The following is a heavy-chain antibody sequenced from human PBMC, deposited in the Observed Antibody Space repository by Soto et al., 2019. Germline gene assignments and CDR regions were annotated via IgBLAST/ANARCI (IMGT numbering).Heavy chain of an antibody. V-gene: IGHV4-4*02. Sequence: SETLSLTCAVSGDSITSSNWWNWVRQPPGKGLEWIGEIYHSGSANYNPSLGSRVTMSLDKSKNHFSLRLDSVTAVDTAVYYCARGPGPRRRGFDYWGQGTLVTVSS. CDR3: ARGPGPRRRGFDY. J-gene: IGHJ4*02. D-gene: IGHD7-27*01. CDR2: IYHSGSA. CDR1: GDSITSSNW.